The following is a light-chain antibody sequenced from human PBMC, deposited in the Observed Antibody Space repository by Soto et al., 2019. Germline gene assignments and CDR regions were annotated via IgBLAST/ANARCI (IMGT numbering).Light chain of an antibody. CDR1: QSISSN. CDR3: QQLNSYPLT. V-gene: IGKV3-15*01. J-gene: IGKJ5*01. CDR2: RAS. Sequence: EIVMTQSPATLSVSPGERATLSCRASQSISSNLAWYQQKLGQAPRLLIYRASTRATGIPARFSGSGSGTDFTLTISSLQPEDFATYYCQQLNSYPLTFGQGTRLEIK.